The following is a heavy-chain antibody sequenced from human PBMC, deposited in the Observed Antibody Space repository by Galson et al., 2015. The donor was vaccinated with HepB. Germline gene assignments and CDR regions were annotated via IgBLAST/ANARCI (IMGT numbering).Heavy chain of an antibody. CDR3: ARGVDIVVVPAAMHGLLAGAFDI. CDR2: ISYDGSKK. V-gene: IGHV3-30-3*01. CDR1: GFTFSNYA. J-gene: IGHJ3*02. Sequence: SLRLSCAASGFTFSNYAMHWVRQAPGKGLEWVAVISYDGSKKYYADSVKGRFTISRDNSKNTLYPQMNSLRAEDTAVYYCARGVDIVVVPAAMHGLLAGAFDIWGQGTMVTVYS. D-gene: IGHD2-2*03.